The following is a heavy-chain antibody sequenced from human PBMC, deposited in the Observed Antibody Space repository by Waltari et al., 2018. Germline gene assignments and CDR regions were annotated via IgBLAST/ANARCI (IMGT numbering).Heavy chain of an antibody. D-gene: IGHD2-15*01. J-gene: IGHJ6*02. Sequence: QVQLVESGAEVKKHGASVKAACKVSGYTCTSYVMHWVRQATGQRHEWKEWINAGNGNTKYSQKFQGRVSITRASSACTAYIELSSLRAKDTALYDCARDQESAWCPPILNYYYGIDVWGQGTTVTVSS. V-gene: IGHV1-3*01. CDR2: INAGNGNT. CDR1: GYTCTSYV. CDR3: ARDQESAWCPPILNYYYGIDV.